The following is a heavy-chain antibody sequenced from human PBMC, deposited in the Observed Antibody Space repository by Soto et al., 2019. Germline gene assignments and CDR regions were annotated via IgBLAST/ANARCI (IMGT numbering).Heavy chain of an antibody. CDR3: AKEMARGYSSSWYLGGSDY. V-gene: IGHV3-30-3*01. CDR2: ISYDGSNK. Sequence: QVQLVESGGGVVQPGRSLRLSCAASGFPFSSCAMYWVRQAPGKGLEWVAVISYDGSNKYYADSVKGRFTISRDNSKNTLYLQMNSLRAEDTAVYYCAKEMARGYSSSWYLGGSDYWGQGTLVTVSS. CDR1: GFPFSSCA. D-gene: IGHD6-13*01. J-gene: IGHJ4*02.